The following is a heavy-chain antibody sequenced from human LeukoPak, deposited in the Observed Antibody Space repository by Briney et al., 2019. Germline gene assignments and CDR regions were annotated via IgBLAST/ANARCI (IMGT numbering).Heavy chain of an antibody. J-gene: IGHJ4*02. Sequence: GGSLRLSCAASGFTVSSNSMSWVRQAPGKGLEWVSIIYSGGSTYYADSVKGRFTISRDSSKNTLYLQMNSLTAEDTAVYYCARGGYYYDGSDYYYAFDYWGQGTLVTVSS. D-gene: IGHD3-22*01. CDR3: ARGGYYYDGSDYYYAFDY. V-gene: IGHV3-66*01. CDR1: GFTVSSNS. CDR2: IYSGGST.